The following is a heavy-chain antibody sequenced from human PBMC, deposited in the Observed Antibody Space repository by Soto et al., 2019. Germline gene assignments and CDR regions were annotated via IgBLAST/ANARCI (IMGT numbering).Heavy chain of an antibody. D-gene: IGHD6-13*01. J-gene: IGHJ4*02. CDR1: GGSISSYY. Sequence: SETLSLTCTVSGGSISSYYWSWIRQPPGKGLEWIGYIYYSGSTNYNPSLKSRVTITKDTSKNQVALTMTNMDPVDTATYYCVHIYSRSWYDYWGQGTLVTVSS. V-gene: IGHV4-59*01. CDR3: VHIYSRSWYDY. CDR2: IYYSGST.